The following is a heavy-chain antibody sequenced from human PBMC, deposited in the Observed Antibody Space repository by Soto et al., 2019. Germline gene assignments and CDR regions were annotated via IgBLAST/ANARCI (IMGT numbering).Heavy chain of an antibody. V-gene: IGHV4-30-4*01. CDR2: IYYSGIT. Sequence: PSETLSLTCTVSGGSISSGDYYWSWIRQPPGKGLEWIGYIYYSGITYYNPSLKSRVTISVDTSKNQFSLKRSSVTAADTAVYYCAGRTYYDILTGYYPPNAFDIWGQGKMFTVAS. CDR1: GGSISSGDYY. D-gene: IGHD3-9*01. CDR3: AGRTYYDILTGYYPPNAFDI. J-gene: IGHJ3*02.